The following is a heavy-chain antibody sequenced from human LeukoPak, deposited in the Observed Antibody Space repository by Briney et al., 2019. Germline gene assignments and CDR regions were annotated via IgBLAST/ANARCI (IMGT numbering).Heavy chain of an antibody. J-gene: IGHJ5*02. CDR1: GGSISSGGYY. V-gene: IGHV4-39*02. CDR2: MYYSGSI. D-gene: IGHD5-12*01. CDR3: AREGWLRFQNWFDP. Sequence: SETLSLTCTVSGGSISSGGYYWAWIRQPPGKGLEWIVSMYYSGSIYYNSSLKSRITVSADTSKNQLSLKLSSVTAADTAVYYCAREGWLRFQNWFDPWGQGTLVTVSS.